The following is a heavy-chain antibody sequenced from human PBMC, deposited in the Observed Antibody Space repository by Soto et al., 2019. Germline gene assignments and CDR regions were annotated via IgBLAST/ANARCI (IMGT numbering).Heavy chain of an antibody. V-gene: IGHV1-18*01. D-gene: IGHD3-10*01. J-gene: IGHJ5*02. CDR3: ARVRGYYGSGRVGWFDP. CDR2: ISAYNGNT. Sequence: ASVKVSCKASGYTFTSYGISWVRQAPGQGLEWMGWISAYNGNTNYAQKLQGRVTMTTDTSTSTAYMELRSLRSDDTAVYYCARVRGYYGSGRVGWFDPWGQGTLVTVSS. CDR1: GYTFTSYG.